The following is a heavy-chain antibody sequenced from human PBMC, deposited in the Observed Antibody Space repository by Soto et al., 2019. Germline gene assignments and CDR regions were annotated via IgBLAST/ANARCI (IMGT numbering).Heavy chain of an antibody. Sequence: QITLKESGPTLVKPTQTLTLTCTFSGFSLSTSGVGVGWIRQPPGKALEWLALIYWDDDTRYSPSLKSRLTNPKDTSKNQGVLTMTILDPVDTATYYCALTDSGYELDDWGQGPLVTVSS. CDR1: GFSLSTSGVG. J-gene: IGHJ4*02. CDR2: IYWDDDT. V-gene: IGHV2-5*02. D-gene: IGHD5-12*01. CDR3: ALTDSGYELDD.